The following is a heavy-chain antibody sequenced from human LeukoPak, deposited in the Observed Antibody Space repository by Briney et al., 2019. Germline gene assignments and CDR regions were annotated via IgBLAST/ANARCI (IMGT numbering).Heavy chain of an antibody. V-gene: IGHV3-21*01. D-gene: IGHD5-24*01. J-gene: IGHJ3*02. CDR3: ASNRDGYNWGAFDI. Sequence: GGSLRLSCAAPGFTFNSYHMNWVRQAPGKGLEWVSSITSSSSYTYYAESVKGRFTISRDNAENSLYLQMNSLRAEDTAVYYCASNRDGYNWGAFDIWGQGTMVTVSS. CDR1: GFTFNSYH. CDR2: ITSSSSYT.